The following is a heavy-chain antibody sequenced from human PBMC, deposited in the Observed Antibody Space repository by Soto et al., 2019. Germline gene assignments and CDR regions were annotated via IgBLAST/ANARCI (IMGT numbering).Heavy chain of an antibody. CDR2: VVPVLGST. CDR1: GDTFSSLT. CDR3: ARDLSAVAGTHAFEM. J-gene: IGHJ3*02. V-gene: IGHV1-69*08. Sequence: QVQLVQSGAEVKKPGSSVRVSCKASGDTFSSLTLSWVRQAPGQSLEWMGRVVPVLGSTNYAQKFQGSVTFTADLSASTAYMELWSLRSDDTAMYFCARDLSAVAGTHAFEMWGQGTLVIVSS. D-gene: IGHD1-1*01.